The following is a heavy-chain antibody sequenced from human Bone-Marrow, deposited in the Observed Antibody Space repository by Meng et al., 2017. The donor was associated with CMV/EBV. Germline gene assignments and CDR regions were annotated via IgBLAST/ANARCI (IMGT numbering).Heavy chain of an antibody. Sequence: QVQRVQSGAGVGMPEATVMVSCTTSGYTFTSYDVHWVPQATGHGLEWRGWMIPNSGNTGYLQKCQDRVTMTRNTSISTAYMELSSLTSEDTSIYYCARFASGSSTNWGQGTLVTVSS. CDR1: GYTFTSYD. D-gene: IGHD3-10*01. J-gene: IGHJ4*02. V-gene: IGHV1-8*01. CDR2: MIPNSGNT. CDR3: ARFASGSSTN.